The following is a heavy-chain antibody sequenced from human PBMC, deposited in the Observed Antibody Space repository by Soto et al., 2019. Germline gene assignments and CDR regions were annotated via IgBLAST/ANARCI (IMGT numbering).Heavy chain of an antibody. D-gene: IGHD3-3*01. Sequence: ASVKVSCKASGGTFSSYTISWVRQAPGQGLEWMGRIIPILGIANYAQKFQGRVTITADKSTSTAYMELSSLRSEDTAVYYCARDGRLYYDFWSGLNWFDPWGQGTLVTVSS. J-gene: IGHJ5*02. V-gene: IGHV1-69*04. CDR1: GGTFSSYT. CDR2: IIPILGIA. CDR3: ARDGRLYYDFWSGLNWFDP.